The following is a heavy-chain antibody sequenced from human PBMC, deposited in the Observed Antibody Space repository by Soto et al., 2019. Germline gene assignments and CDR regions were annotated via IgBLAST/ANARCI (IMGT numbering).Heavy chain of an antibody. CDR3: ASDSGYDRGVIADAFDI. D-gene: IGHD5-12*01. V-gene: IGHV3-33*01. CDR1: GFTFSSYG. Sequence: QVQLVESGGGVVQPGRSLRFSCAASGFTFSSYGMHWVRQAPGKGLEWVAVIWYDGSNKYYADSVKGRFTISRDNSKNTLYLQMNSLRAEDTAVYYCASDSGYDRGVIADAFDIWGQGTMVTVSS. CDR2: IWYDGSNK. J-gene: IGHJ3*02.